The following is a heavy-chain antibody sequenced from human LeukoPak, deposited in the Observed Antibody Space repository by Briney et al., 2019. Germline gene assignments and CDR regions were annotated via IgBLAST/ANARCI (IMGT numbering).Heavy chain of an antibody. CDR2: ISYSGNT. CDR3: ARDGWFGELLNYSSFDY. J-gene: IGHJ4*02. V-gene: IGHV4-31*03. Sequence: PSETLSLTCTVSGGSITSGGYFWTWIRQHPGEGLEWIGYISYSGNTYYNPSLKSRLTISRDTPNNQFSLKLSSVTAADTAVYYCARDGWFGELLNYSSFDYWGQGTLVTVSS. D-gene: IGHD3-10*01. CDR1: GGSITSGGYF.